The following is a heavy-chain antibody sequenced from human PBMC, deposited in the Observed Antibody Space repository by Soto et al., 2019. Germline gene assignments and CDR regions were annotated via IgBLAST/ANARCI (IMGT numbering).Heavy chain of an antibody. J-gene: IGHJ6*02. CDR2: LYYSGST. CDR3: AILPPYYGLDV. Sequence: SETLSLTCTVSGGSITSGGYYWSWIRQHPGKGLEWIGFLYYSGSTYYNPSLESRVTISVDTSKNQFSLKLSSVTAADTAAYYCAILPPYYGLDVWGQGTTVTAP. CDR1: GGSITSGGYY. V-gene: IGHV4-31*03.